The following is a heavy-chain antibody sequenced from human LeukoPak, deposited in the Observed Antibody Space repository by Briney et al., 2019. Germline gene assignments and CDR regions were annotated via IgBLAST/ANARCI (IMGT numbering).Heavy chain of an antibody. CDR1: GFTFSTYS. CDR3: ATGYRSAYSWDS. D-gene: IGHD5-12*01. J-gene: IGHJ4*02. Sequence: GGSLRLSCVASGFTFSTYSINWVRHAPGKGLEWISYISSGGTTTYYADSVKGRFTISRDNAKNSLLLQMNSLRAEDTAMYYCATGYRSAYSWDSWGQGTLVTVSS. CDR2: ISSGGTTT. V-gene: IGHV3-48*01.